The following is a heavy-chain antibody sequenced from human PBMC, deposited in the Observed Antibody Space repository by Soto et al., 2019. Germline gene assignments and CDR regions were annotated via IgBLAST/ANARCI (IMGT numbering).Heavy chain of an antibody. CDR2: IYPGDSDT. CDR1: GYSFTSYW. CDR3: ARQSGDFWSHLEFWFDP. J-gene: IGHJ5*02. D-gene: IGHD3-3*01. V-gene: IGHV5-51*01. Sequence: GETLKISFKGAGYSFTSYWIGWVRQMPGKGLEWMGIIYPGDSDTRYSPSFQGQVTISADKSISTAYLQWSSLKASDTAMYYCARQSGDFWSHLEFWFDPWGQGTMVTVPQ.